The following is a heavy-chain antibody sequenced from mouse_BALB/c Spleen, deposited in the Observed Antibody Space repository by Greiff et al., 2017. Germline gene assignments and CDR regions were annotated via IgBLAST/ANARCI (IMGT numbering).Heavy chain of an antibody. Sequence: VQVVESGPGLVAPSQSLSITCTVSGFSLTSYGVHWVRQPPGKGLEWLGVIWAGGSTNYNSALMSRLSISKDNSKSQVFLKMNSLQTDDTAMYYCARDYYGSSYSYAMDYWGQGTSVTVSS. V-gene: IGHV2-9*02. D-gene: IGHD1-1*01. CDR2: IWAGGST. CDR3: ARDYYGSSYSYAMDY. CDR1: GFSLTSYG. J-gene: IGHJ4*01.